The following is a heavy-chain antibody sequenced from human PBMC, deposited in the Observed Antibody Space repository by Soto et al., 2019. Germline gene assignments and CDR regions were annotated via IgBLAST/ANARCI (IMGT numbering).Heavy chain of an antibody. J-gene: IGHJ4*02. Sequence: SETLSLTCTVSVESISIYYWSWIRQPPGKGLEWIGYMYYSGSTNYNPSLKSRVTISVDTSKNQFSLKLSSVTAADTAVYYCAKVAGGPADYWGQGTLVTVSS. CDR3: AKVAGGPADY. D-gene: IGHD2-15*01. CDR1: VESISIYY. CDR2: MYYSGST. V-gene: IGHV4-59*03.